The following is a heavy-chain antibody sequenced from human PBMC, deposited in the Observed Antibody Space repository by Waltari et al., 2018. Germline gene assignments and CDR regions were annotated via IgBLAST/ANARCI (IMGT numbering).Heavy chain of an antibody. J-gene: IGHJ4*02. CDR2: TYHSGTT. V-gene: IGHV4-39*01. CDR1: GGSIGRSNYY. CDR3: ARQDFWSGYYTIDY. D-gene: IGHD3-3*01. Sequence: QLQLQESGPGLVKASETLSLTCNVSGGSIGRSNYYWGWIRQPPGKGLEWIGNTYHSGTTYYNPARKSRVAISVDTSKNQFSLKVSSMTATDTAIYYCARQDFWSGYYTIDYWGQGTLVTVSS.